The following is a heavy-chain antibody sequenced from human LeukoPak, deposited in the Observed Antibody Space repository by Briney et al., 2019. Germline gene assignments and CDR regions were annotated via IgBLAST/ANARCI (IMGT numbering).Heavy chain of an antibody. J-gene: IGHJ4*02. CDR2: SRNKANSYTT. CDR1: GFTFSDHY. CDR3: ASSPPGYCSSTSCYVY. D-gene: IGHD2-2*01. V-gene: IGHV3-72*01. Sequence: PGGSLRLSCAASGFTFSDHYMAWVRQAPGKGLEWVGRSRNKANSYTTEYAASVKGRFTISRDDSKNSLYLQMNSLKTEDTAVYYCASSPPGYCSSTSCYVYWGQGTLVTVSS.